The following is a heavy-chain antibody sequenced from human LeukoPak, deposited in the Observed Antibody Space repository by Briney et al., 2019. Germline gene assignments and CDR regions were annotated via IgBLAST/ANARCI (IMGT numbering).Heavy chain of an antibody. CDR2: IRYDGSNK. CDR3: AKGVALLNWFDP. D-gene: IGHD1-26*01. Sequence: GGSLRLSCAASGFTFSSFGMHWVRQAPGKGLEWVAFIRYDGSNKYYADSVKGRFTISRDNSKNTLYLQMNSLRAEDTAVYYCAKGVALLNWFDPWGQGTLVTVSS. CDR1: GFTFSSFG. J-gene: IGHJ5*02. V-gene: IGHV3-30*02.